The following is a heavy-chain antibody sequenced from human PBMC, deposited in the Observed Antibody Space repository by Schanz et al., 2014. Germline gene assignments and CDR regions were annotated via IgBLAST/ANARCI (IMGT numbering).Heavy chain of an antibody. Sequence: LQLQESGSGLMKPSPTLSLTCAVSGGSISSGGYSWNWIRQSPGKGLEWIGYIYYSGNTYYNPSLKSRVTISVDSSKNQVSLMLDSVTAADTAVYYCALREKPYGPFASWGQGALVTVSS. J-gene: IGHJ4*02. D-gene: IGHD3-10*01. CDR2: IYYSGNT. CDR1: GGSISSGGYS. CDR3: ALREKPYGPFAS. V-gene: IGHV4-30-2*06.